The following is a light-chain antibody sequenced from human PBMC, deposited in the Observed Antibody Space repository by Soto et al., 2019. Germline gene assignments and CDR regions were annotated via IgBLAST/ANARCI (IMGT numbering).Light chain of an antibody. CDR1: QSIGSW. CDR3: QQYESPSET. V-gene: IGKV1-5*01. Sequence: DIQMTQSPSTLSASVGDRVTITCWASQSIGSWLAWHQQKPGKAPKLLIYDGTYLESGVPSRFSGSGSGKEFPLTISSQQPDDSATYYRQQYESPSETFGQGTKVEIK. J-gene: IGKJ1*01. CDR2: DGT.